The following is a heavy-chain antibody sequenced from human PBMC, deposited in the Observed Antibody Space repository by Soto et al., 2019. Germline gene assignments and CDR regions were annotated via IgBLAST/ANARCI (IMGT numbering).Heavy chain of an antibody. Sequence: EVQLLESGGGLVQPGGSLRLSCVASGFTFSSYAMSWVRQAPGKRLEWVSAMSGSGGNTYYADSVKGRVTISRDSSENTLYLQMNSLRVEDTAVYYCTYHLLCGSMIPFQHWGQGTLVTVCS. CDR1: GFTFSSYA. CDR3: TYHLLCGSMIPFQH. CDR2: MSGSGGNT. V-gene: IGHV3-23*01. D-gene: IGHD3-22*01. J-gene: IGHJ1*01.